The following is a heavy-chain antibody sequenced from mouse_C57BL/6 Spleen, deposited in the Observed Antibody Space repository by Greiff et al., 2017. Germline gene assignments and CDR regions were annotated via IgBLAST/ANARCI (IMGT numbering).Heavy chain of an antibody. Sequence: QVQLQQSGPELVKPGASVKISCKASGYAFSSSWMNWVKQRPGKGLEWIGRIYPGDGDTNYNGKFKGKATLTADKSSSTAYMQLSSLTSEYSAVYFCARTPYYYDSSYWYFDVWGTGTTVTVSS. CDR1: GYAFSSSW. V-gene: IGHV1-82*01. CDR2: IYPGDGDT. D-gene: IGHD1-1*01. J-gene: IGHJ1*03. CDR3: ARTPYYYDSSYWYFDV.